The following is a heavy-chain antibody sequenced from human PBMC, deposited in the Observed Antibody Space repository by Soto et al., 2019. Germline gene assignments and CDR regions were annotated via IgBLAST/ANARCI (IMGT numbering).Heavy chain of an antibody. J-gene: IGHJ4*02. D-gene: IGHD6-13*01. CDR3: ARGGSSWLYYFDY. V-gene: IGHV3-13*01. CDR2: IGTAGDT. Sequence: EVQLVESGGGLVQPGGSLRLSCAASGFTFSSYDMHWVRQATGKGLEWVSAIGTAGDTYYPGSVKGRFTISRENAKNSLYLQMNSLRAEDTAVYYCARGGSSWLYYFDYWGQGTLVTVSS. CDR1: GFTFSSYD.